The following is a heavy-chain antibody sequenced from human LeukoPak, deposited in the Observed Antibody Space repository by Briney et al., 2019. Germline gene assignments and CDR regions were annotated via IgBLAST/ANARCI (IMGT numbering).Heavy chain of an antibody. V-gene: IGHV4-4*07. D-gene: IGHD6-13*01. CDR1: GGSISSYY. CDR2: IYTSGST. Sequence: SETLSLTCTVSGGSISSYYGSWIRQPAGKGLEGIGRIYTSGSTNYNPSLKGRVTMSVDTSKNQFSLKLSSVTAADTAVYYCARDQHSSSWYWGWAFDIWGQGTMVTVSS. J-gene: IGHJ3*02. CDR3: ARDQHSSSWYWGWAFDI.